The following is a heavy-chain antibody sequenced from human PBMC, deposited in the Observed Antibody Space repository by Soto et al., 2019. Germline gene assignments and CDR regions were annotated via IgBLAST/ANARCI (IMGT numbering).Heavy chain of an antibody. CDR1: GFTFSNCD. J-gene: IGHJ6*03. Sequence: EVQLVESGGGLVQPGGSLRLSCAASGFTFSNCDMHWVRQVTGKGLEWVSTIGTAGDTYYPGSVKGRFTLSRENAKNSLYLQMNGLRAGDTAVYYCAKGIFGSYYYMDVWGKGTTVTVSS. CDR2: IGTAGDT. CDR3: AKGIFGSYYYMDV. D-gene: IGHD3-3*01. V-gene: IGHV3-13*01.